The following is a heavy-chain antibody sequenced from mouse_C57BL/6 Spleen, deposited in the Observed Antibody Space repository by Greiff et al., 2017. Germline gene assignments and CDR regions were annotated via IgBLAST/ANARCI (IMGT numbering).Heavy chain of an antibody. D-gene: IGHD2-4*01. Sequence: EVKVVESGGGLVKPGGSLKLSCAASGFTFSDYGMHWVRQAPEKGLEWVAYISSGSSTIYYADTVKGRFTISRDNAKNTLFLQMTSLRSEDTAMYYCASSSTMIRGYFDYWGQGTTLTVSS. V-gene: IGHV5-17*01. CDR3: ASSSTMIRGYFDY. CDR1: GFTFSDYG. CDR2: ISSGSSTI. J-gene: IGHJ2*01.